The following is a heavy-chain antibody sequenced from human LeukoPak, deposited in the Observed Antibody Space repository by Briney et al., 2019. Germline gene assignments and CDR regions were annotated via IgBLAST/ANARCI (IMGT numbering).Heavy chain of an antibody. J-gene: IGHJ4*02. CDR2: INHSGST. V-gene: IGHV4-34*01. D-gene: IGHD6-13*01. CDR3: ARADSSSWRL. CDR1: GGSFSGYY. Sequence: SETLSLTCAVYGGSFSGYYWSWIRQPPGKGLEWIGEINHSGSTNYNPSLKSRVTISVDTSKNQFSLKLSSVTAADTAVYYCARADSSSWRLWGLGTLVTVSS.